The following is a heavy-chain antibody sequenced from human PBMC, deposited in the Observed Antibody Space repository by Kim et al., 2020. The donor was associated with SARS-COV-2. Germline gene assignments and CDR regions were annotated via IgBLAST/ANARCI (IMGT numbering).Heavy chain of an antibody. CDR2: INHSGST. Sequence: SETLSLTCAVYGGSFSGYYWSWIRQPPGKGLEWIGEINHSGSTNYNPSLKSRVTISVDTSKNQFSLKLSSVTAADTAVYYCARPYCSGGSCYLGDAFDIWGQVTMVTVSS. CDR3: ARPYCSGGSCYLGDAFDI. CDR1: GGSFSGYY. D-gene: IGHD2-15*01. J-gene: IGHJ3*02. V-gene: IGHV4-34*01.